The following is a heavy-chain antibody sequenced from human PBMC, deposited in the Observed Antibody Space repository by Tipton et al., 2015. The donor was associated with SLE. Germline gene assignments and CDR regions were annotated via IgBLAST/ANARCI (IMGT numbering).Heavy chain of an antibody. D-gene: IGHD3-3*01. J-gene: IGHJ4*02. V-gene: IGHV4-61*02. CDR1: GGSISSGSYY. CDR3: AKGNYDFWSGYYVDY. CDR2: IYTSGST. Sequence: LRLSCTVTGGSISSGSYYWSWIRQPAGKGLEWIGRIYTSGSTNYNPSLKSRVTISVDTSKNQFSLKLSSVTAADTAVYYCAKGNYDFWSGYYVDYWGQGTLVTVSS.